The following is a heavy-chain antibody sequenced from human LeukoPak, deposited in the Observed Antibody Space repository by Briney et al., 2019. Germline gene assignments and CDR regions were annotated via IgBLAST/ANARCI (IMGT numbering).Heavy chain of an antibody. V-gene: IGHV4-59*08. J-gene: IGHJ3*02. CDR2: IFYSGST. CDR1: GVSISSYY. Sequence: SETLSLTCSVSGVSISSYYWSWIRQPPGKGLEWIGYIFYSGSTKYNPSLKSRVTISVATSKNQFSLKLSSVTAADTAVYYCARHVSGFSAFDIWGQGTMVTVSS. D-gene: IGHD2-8*01. CDR3: ARHVSGFSAFDI.